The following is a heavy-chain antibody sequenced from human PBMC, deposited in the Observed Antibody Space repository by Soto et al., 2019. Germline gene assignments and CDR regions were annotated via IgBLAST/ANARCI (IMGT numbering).Heavy chain of an antibody. J-gene: IGHJ6*02. V-gene: IGHV1-18*01. CDR2: ITAXNGNT. CDR1: GYSFTRYG. CDR3: AMVDVYVTPIPQDV. D-gene: IGHD3-16*01. Sequence: XSVKXSCKASGYSFTRYGIGWARQAPGQGLEWIGWITAXNGNTXYAQNPQGTLXXTTDTSTXXDYTELRSLRSNDTAIYYCAMVDVYVTPIPQDVWGQGTTVTSP.